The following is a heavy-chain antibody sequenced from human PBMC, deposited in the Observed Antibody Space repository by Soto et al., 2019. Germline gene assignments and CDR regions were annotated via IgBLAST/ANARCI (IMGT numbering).Heavy chain of an antibody. D-gene: IGHD3-10*01. CDR3: ARVRRIGMSGSPGDS. CDR2: IYFTGTP. J-gene: IGHJ4*02. CDR1: GYAISSGFY. Sequence: SETLSLTCDVSGYAISSGFYWAWIRQPPGKRLEWIGNIYFTGTPSYNPSLKTRVTMSVDTSKNQFSLRLSSVTAADTAVFYCARVRRIGMSGSPGDSWGQGTQVTVSS. V-gene: IGHV4-38-2*01.